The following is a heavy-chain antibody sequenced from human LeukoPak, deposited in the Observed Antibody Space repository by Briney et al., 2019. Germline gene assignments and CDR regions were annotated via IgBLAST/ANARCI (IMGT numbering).Heavy chain of an antibody. D-gene: IGHD6-13*01. Sequence: GGSLRLSCAASGFTFSSYGMHWVRQAPGKGREWVAGISYDRSNKYYADSVKGRFTISRDNSKNTLYLQMNSLRAEDTAVYYCAKPPQGQQLVRALDYWGQGTLVTVSS. V-gene: IGHV3-30*18. CDR1: GFTFSSYG. CDR3: AKPPQGQQLVRALDY. J-gene: IGHJ4*02. CDR2: ISYDRSNK.